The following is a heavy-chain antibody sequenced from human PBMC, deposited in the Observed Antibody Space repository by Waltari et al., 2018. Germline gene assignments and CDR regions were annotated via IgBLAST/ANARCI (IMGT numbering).Heavy chain of an antibody. D-gene: IGHD1-26*01. CDR3: ATGQYSGSYSFDY. V-gene: IGHV1-24*01. J-gene: IGHJ4*02. CDR2: LETRDGET. CDR1: GYTLTELS. Sequence: QVQLVQSGAEVKKPGASVKVSCKVSGYTLTELSMHWVRQAPGKGLEGMGGLETRDGETSYERKCQGRVTMTEDTSTDTAYMELSSLRSEDTAVYYCATGQYSGSYSFDYWGQGTLVTVSS.